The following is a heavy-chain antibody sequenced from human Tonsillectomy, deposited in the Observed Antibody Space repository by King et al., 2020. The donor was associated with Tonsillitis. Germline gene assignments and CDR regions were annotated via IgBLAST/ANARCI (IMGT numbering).Heavy chain of an antibody. CDR2: IYYGGST. CDR3: ARDLYSGSFDY. Sequence: QLQESGPGLVKPSETLSLTCTVSGGSISSYYWSWIWHPPGEGLEWIGYIYYGGSTNYNPSLKSRVTISVDTSNNQFSLSLSSMTAADTAVYYCARDLYSGSFDYWGQGTLVTVSS. D-gene: IGHD1-26*01. V-gene: IGHV4-59*01. CDR1: GGSISSYY. J-gene: IGHJ4*02.